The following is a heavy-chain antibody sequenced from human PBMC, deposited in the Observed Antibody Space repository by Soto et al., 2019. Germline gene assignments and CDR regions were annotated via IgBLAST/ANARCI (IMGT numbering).Heavy chain of an antibody. V-gene: IGHV4-61*01. J-gene: IGHJ4*02. D-gene: IGHD3-22*01. CDR3: SRVSLPYYSTTSGQYSYDY. Sequence: SETLSLTCTVSGDSVNSGSYYGSWIRQPPGMGLEWIGYIFYSGTTNYNPSLKSRGTKSLRTSKNNASLKRTPGTAAHTAVYYCSRVSLPYYSTTSGQYSYDYSGPGTPDTVSS. CDR1: GDSVNSGSYY. CDR2: IFYSGTT.